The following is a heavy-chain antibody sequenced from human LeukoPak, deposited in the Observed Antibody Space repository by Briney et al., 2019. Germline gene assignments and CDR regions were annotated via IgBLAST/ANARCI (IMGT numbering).Heavy chain of an antibody. CDR3: ARRATVVPAAIPPYYGMDV. Sequence: GESLKIPCKGSGYSFTSYWIGRVRQMPGKGLEWMGINYSDCSDTRYSPSLQGQVTISPDKSISTAYLQWSSLKASDTAMYYCARRATVVPAAIPPYYGMDVWGQGTTVTVSS. CDR1: GYSFTSYW. V-gene: IGHV5-51*01. CDR2: NYSDCSDT. D-gene: IGHD2-2*01. J-gene: IGHJ6*02.